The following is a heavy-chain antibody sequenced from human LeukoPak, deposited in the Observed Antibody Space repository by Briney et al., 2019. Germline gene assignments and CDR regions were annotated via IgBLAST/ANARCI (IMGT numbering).Heavy chain of an antibody. CDR3: AHRLSYYYDSSGYSDPFDY. V-gene: IGHV2-5*01. CDR1: GFALGTRGGG. D-gene: IGHD3-22*01. J-gene: IGHJ4*02. Sequence: ESGPTLFNPPQTLTLTCTFSGFALGTRGGGVGWIRQPPGKALEWLTLISWNDDKRYSPSLKSRLAITKDPSKNQVVLTITNMDPVDTATYYCAHRLSYYYDSSGYSDPFDYWGQGTLVTVSS. CDR2: ISWNDDK.